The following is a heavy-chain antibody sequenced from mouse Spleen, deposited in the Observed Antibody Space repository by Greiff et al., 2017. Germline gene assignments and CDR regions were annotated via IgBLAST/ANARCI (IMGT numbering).Heavy chain of an antibody. CDR3: ARNYGSSYLYYFDY. V-gene: IGHV1-81*01. Sequence: VQGVESGAELARPGASVKLSCKASGYTFTSYGISWVKQRTGQGLEWIGEIYPRSGNTYYNEKFKGKATLTADKSSSTAYMELRSLTSEDSAVYFCARNYGSSYLYYFDYWGQGTTLTVSS. CDR2: IYPRSGNT. D-gene: IGHD1-1*01. CDR1: GYTFTSYG. J-gene: IGHJ2*01.